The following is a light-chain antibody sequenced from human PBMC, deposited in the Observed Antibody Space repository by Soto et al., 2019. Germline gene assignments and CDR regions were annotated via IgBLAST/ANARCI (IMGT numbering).Light chain of an antibody. Sequence: DIPLTQSPSFLSASVGDRVTITCRASQGISSYLAWYQQKPGKAPNLLIYAASALQSGVPSRFSGSGSGTEFTLTISGLQPEYFSSYYCQQLNSYPLSFGGATKVEIK. CDR1: QGISSY. J-gene: IGKJ4*01. V-gene: IGKV1-9*01. CDR2: AAS. CDR3: QQLNSYPLS.